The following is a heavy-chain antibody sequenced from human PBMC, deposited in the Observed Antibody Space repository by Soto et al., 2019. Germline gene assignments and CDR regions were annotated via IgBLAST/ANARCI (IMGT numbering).Heavy chain of an antibody. Sequence: SLKVSCQASGGTCSIYAISWVLQAPGQGLEWMGGIIPIFGTANYAQKFQGRVTITADESTCTAYMELSSLRSEDTAVYYCATSGWYGPRNQYYFDYWGQGTLVTAPQ. V-gene: IGHV1-69*13. CDR1: GGTCSIYA. CDR2: IIPIFGTA. J-gene: IGHJ4*02. CDR3: ATSGWYGPRNQYYFDY. D-gene: IGHD6-19*01.